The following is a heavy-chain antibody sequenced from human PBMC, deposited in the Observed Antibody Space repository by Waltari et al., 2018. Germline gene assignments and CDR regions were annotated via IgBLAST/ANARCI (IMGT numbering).Heavy chain of an antibody. J-gene: IGHJ4*02. V-gene: IGHV3-48*01. CDR3: ARDHLWAVDY. CDR2: IREAGKYTI. D-gene: IGHD1-26*01. CDR1: GFPFRSYS. Sequence: EVQLVESGGGLVHPGGSLRLSCAASGFPFRSYSMNWVRQAPGKGPEWVSNIREAGKYTISYADSVRGRFTISRDNAKNSLYLQMNSLRAEDTAVYYCARDHLWAVDYWGLGTLVTVSS.